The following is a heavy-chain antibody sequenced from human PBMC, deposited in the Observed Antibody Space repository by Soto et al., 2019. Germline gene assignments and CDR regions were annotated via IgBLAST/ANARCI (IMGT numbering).Heavy chain of an antibody. CDR2: IYYSGST. Sequence: SETRSLTCSVAGGSINSGDYYWSWIRQSPGKGLAWIGYIYYSGSTYYNPSLKSRSTISIDTSKNQFFLDVDSVTAADTAVYYCARLCTGYEAFVYCRPGTLVTVSS. CDR3: ARLCTGYEAFVY. D-gene: IGHD2-8*02. V-gene: IGHV4-30-4*01. CDR1: GGSINSGDYY. J-gene: IGHJ4*02.